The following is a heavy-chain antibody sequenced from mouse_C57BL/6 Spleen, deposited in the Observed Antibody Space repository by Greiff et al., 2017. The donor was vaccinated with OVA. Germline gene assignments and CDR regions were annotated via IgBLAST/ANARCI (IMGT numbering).Heavy chain of an antibody. CDR1: GYTFTDYY. CDR2: INPNNDGT. V-gene: IGHV1-26*01. CDR3: ASQLRYAKCC. Sequence: EVQLQQSGPELVKPGASVKISCKASGYTFTDYYMNWVKQSHGKSLEWIGDINPNNDGTSYNQKFKGKATLTLDMSSSKAYMELRGLASEDSAVDYCASQLRYAKCCWGHVASVTV. D-gene: IGHD1-1*01. J-gene: IGHJ4*01.